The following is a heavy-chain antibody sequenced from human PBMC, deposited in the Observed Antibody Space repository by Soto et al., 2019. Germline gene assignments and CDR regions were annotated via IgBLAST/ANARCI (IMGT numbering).Heavy chain of an antibody. Sequence: QVPLKESGPVLVKPTETLPLTCSVSGFSITNGSMGVSWIRQPPGKAKKWLAHFFSDAEITYSTSMQRSLNVCTGSSGSQVVLTMTTMAPADTATYFCARMECDYNYYGLDVCGHGIAVTVSS. CDR3: ARMECDYNYYGLDV. V-gene: IGHV2-26*01. CDR1: GFSITNGSMG. D-gene: IGHD4-17*01. CDR2: FFSDAEI. J-gene: IGHJ6*02.